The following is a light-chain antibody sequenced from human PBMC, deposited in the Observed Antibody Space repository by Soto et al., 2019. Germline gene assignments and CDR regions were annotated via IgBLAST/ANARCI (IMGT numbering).Light chain of an antibody. Sequence: DIQMTQSPSSLSASVGDRVTITCRASQSISSYLNWYQQKPGKAPKLLIYAASSLQSEVPSRFSGSGSGTDFNLTISSLQPEDFATYYCQQSYSTPPTFGQGTKVEIK. CDR3: QQSYSTPPT. CDR2: AAS. CDR1: QSISSY. V-gene: IGKV1-39*01. J-gene: IGKJ1*01.